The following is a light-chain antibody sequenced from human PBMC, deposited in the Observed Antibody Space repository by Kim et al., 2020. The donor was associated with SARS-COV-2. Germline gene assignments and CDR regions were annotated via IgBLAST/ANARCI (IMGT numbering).Light chain of an antibody. CDR3: QSADSSGTSVV. J-gene: IGLJ2*01. Sequence: SYELTQPPSVSVSRGQTARITCSGDALPKQYAYWYKQKPGQAPVLVIYKDSERPSGIPERISGSSSGTTVTLTISGVQAEDEADYYCQSADSSGTSVVFGGGTQLTVL. CDR1: ALPKQY. V-gene: IGLV3-25*03. CDR2: KDS.